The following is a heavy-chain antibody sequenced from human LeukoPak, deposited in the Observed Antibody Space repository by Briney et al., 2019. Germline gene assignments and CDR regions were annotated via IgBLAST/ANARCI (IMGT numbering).Heavy chain of an antibody. Sequence: PGGSLRLSCAASGFTFSSYAMSWVRQAPGKGLEWVSAISGSGGSTYYADSVKGRFTISRDNSKDTLYLQMNSLRAEDTAVYYCARDRGIAAAGTFDYWGQGTLVTVSS. V-gene: IGHV3-23*01. J-gene: IGHJ4*02. CDR1: GFTFSSYA. CDR2: ISGSGGST. CDR3: ARDRGIAAAGTFDY. D-gene: IGHD6-13*01.